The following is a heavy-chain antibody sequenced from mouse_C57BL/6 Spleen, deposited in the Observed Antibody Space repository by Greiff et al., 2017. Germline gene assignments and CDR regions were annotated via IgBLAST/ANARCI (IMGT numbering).Heavy chain of an antibody. Sequence: ESGPGLVKPSQSLSLTCSVTGYSITSGYYWNWIRQFPGNKLEWMGYISYDGSNNYNPSLKNRISITRDTSKNQFFLKLNSVTTEDTATYYCARGLLRYYFDYWGQGTTLTVSS. CDR1: GYSITSGYY. J-gene: IGHJ2*01. CDR3: ARGLLRYYFDY. D-gene: IGHD1-1*01. CDR2: ISYDGSN. V-gene: IGHV3-6*01.